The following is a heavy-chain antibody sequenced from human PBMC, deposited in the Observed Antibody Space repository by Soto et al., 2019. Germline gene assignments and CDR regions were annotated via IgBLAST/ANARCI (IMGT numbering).Heavy chain of an antibody. J-gene: IGHJ4*02. CDR3: AREGLSPYCSGGSCYSSAF. V-gene: IGHV4-34*01. CDR2: INHSGST. D-gene: IGHD2-15*01. CDR1: GGSFSGYY. Sequence: SETLSLTCAVYGGSFSGYYWSWIRQPPGKGLEWIGEINHSGSTNYNPSLKSRVTISVDTSKNQFSLKLSSVTAADTAVYYCAREGLSPYCSGGSCYSSAFWGQGTLVTVSS.